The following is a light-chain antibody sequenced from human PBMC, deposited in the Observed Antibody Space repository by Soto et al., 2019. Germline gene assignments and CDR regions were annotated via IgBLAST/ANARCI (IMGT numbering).Light chain of an antibody. Sequence: ETVLTQSPATLSLSPVERATLSCRASRSISTYLAWYQQKPGQAPRLLIYEALNRATGIPARFSGSGSGTDFTLTISSLEPEDFAVYYCQQRNNWPRAFGQGTRLENK. CDR1: RSISTY. V-gene: IGKV3-11*01. CDR3: QQRNNWPRA. CDR2: EAL. J-gene: IGKJ5*01.